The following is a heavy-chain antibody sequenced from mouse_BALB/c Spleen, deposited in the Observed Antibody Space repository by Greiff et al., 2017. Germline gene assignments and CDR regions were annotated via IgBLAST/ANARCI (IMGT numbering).Heavy chain of an antibody. CDR1: GFTFSSYA. D-gene: IGHD1-2*01. Sequence: EVKLVESGGGLVKPGGSLKLSCAASGFTFSSYAMSWVRQSPEKRLEWVAEISSGGSYTYYPDTVTGRFTISRDNAKNTLYLEMSSLRSEDTAMYYCARDYYGPYYYAMDYWGQGTSVTVSS. J-gene: IGHJ4*01. V-gene: IGHV5-9-4*01. CDR2: ISSGGSYT. CDR3: ARDYYGPYYYAMDY.